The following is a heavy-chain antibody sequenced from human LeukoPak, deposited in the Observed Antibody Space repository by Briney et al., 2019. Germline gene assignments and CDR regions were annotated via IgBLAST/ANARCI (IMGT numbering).Heavy chain of an antibody. V-gene: IGHV4-31*03. J-gene: IGHJ3*02. CDR2: IYYDAGA. CDR3: ARVYYSSDAFDI. Sequence: SQTLSLTCTVSGASTTTTTHYWSWLRQHPGKGPEWIAYIYYDAGAYYNPSLASRVTISLDSSANQFSLKLSSVTAADTAVYYCARVYYSSDAFDIWGQGTMVTVSS. CDR1: GASTTTTTHY. D-gene: IGHD3-10*01.